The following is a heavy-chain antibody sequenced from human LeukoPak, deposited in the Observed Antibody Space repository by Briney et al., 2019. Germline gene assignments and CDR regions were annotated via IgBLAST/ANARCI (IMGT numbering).Heavy chain of an antibody. D-gene: IGHD6-19*01. CDR2: ISGSAGST. CDR3: ARVSSGY. J-gene: IGHJ4*02. V-gene: IGHV3-23*01. Sequence: GGSLRLSCAVSGFTFATYGMSWLRQAPGKGLEWVSTISGSAGSTYYADSVKGRFTISRDNSKNTLYLQMSSLRADDAAIYFCARVSSGYWGQGTLVTVSS. CDR1: GFTFATYG.